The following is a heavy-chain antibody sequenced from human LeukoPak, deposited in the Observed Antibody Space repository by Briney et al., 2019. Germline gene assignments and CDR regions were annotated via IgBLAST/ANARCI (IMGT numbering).Heavy chain of an antibody. Sequence: QTGGSLRLSCAASGFTFSSYWMSWVRQAPGKGLEWVANIKQDGSEKYYVDSVKGRFTISRDNAKNSLYLQMNSLRAEDTAMYYCARGRLNSYGYFDYWGQGTLVTVSS. CDR3: ARGRLNSYGYFDY. V-gene: IGHV3-7*01. J-gene: IGHJ4*02. CDR2: IKQDGSEK. D-gene: IGHD5-18*01. CDR1: GFTFSSYW.